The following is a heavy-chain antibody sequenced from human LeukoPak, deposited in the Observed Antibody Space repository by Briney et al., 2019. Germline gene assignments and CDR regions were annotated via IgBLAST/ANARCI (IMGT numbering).Heavy chain of an antibody. Sequence: GASVNVSCKASGYSFTRYAIHWVRQAPGQRLEWMGWINTGNGNTKYSQNFQGRVTFTRDTSADTAYMELSGLGSEDTGLYFCATPTRYDHCGPSQNDYWGQGTLVTVSS. V-gene: IGHV1-3*04. J-gene: IGHJ4*02. CDR3: ATPTRYDHCGPSQNDY. D-gene: IGHD1-14*01. CDR1: GYSFTRYA. CDR2: INTGNGNT.